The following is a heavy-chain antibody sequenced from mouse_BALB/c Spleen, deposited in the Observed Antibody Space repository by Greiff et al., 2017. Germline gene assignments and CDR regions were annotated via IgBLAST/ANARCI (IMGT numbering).Heavy chain of an antibody. Sequence: VKLQESGPELVKPGASVKISCKASGYAFSSSWMNWVKQRPGQGLEWIGRIYPGDGDTNYNGKFKGKATLTADKSSSTAYMQLSSLTSVDSAVYFCARAGNNFDYWGQGTTLTVSS. V-gene: IGHV1-82*01. CDR2: IYPGDGDT. J-gene: IGHJ2*01. CDR3: ARAGNNFDY. CDR1: GYAFSSSW. D-gene: IGHD2-1*01.